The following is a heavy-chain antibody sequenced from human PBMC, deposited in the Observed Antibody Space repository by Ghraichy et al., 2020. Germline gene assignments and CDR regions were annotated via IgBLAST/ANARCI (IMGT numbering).Heavy chain of an antibody. CDR3: ARDQGDKRWGEGFDY. V-gene: IGHV3-33*01. CDR2: IWYDGSNK. CDR1: GFTFSSYG. Sequence: GGSLRLSCAASGFTFSSYGMHWVRQAPGKGLEWVAVIWYDGSNKYYADSVKGRFTISRDNSKNTLYLQMNSLRAEDTAVYYCARDQGDKRWGEGFDYWGQGTLVTVSS. J-gene: IGHJ4*02. D-gene: IGHD3-16*01.